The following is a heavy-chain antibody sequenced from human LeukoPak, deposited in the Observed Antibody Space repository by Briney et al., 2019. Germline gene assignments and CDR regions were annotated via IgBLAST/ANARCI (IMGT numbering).Heavy chain of an antibody. CDR2: TYYRSTWYN. D-gene: IGHD2-2*01. V-gene: IGHV6-1*01. J-gene: IGHJ5*02. CDR1: GDSVSSNSVT. Sequence: SQTLSLTCAISGDSVSSNSVTWNWMTQSPSRGLEWLGRTYYRSTWYNDYAVSVGGRITVNPDTSKNQFSLHLNSVTPEDTAVYYCARRLTQYDCFDPWGQGILVTVSS. CDR3: ARRLTQYDCFDP.